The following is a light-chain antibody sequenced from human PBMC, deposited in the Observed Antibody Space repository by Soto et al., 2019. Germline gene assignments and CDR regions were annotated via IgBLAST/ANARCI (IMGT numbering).Light chain of an antibody. V-gene: IGKV3-15*01. CDR2: GAS. Sequence: EIVMTQSPATLSVSPGERATLSCRASQSVSSNLAWYQHKSGQAPRPLIYGASTRATGIPSRFSGSGSGTEFTLTISSLQSEDFAVYYCQQYNKWPPYTFGQGTKLEIK. CDR1: QSVSSN. J-gene: IGKJ2*01. CDR3: QQYNKWPPYT.